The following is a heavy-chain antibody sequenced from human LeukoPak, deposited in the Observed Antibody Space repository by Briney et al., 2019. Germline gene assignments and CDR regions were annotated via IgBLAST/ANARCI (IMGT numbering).Heavy chain of an antibody. CDR2: ISRSSDTI. CDR1: GFTFSSKS. V-gene: IGHV3-48*02. Sequence: GGSLRLSCAASGFTFSSKSMNWVRQAPGKGLEWVSYISRSSDTIYYADSVKGRFTISRDNAKNSLYLQMNSLRDEDTAVYYCARDLTTMVRGLPLDYWGQGTLVTVSS. J-gene: IGHJ4*02. D-gene: IGHD3-10*01. CDR3: ARDLTTMVRGLPLDY.